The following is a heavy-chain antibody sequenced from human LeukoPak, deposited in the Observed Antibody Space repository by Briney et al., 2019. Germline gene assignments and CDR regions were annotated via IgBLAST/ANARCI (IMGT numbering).Heavy chain of an antibody. J-gene: IGHJ5*02. CDR1: GGSISSSNYY. Sequence: SEALSLTCTVSGGSISSSNYYWGWIRQPPGKGLEWIGSIYYSGSTYYNPSLKSRVTISVDTSKNQFSLKLSSVTAADTAVYYCARLDGYCSGGSCYSVSFVDPWGQGTLVTVSS. CDR2: IYYSGST. V-gene: IGHV4-39*01. CDR3: ARLDGYCSGGSCYSVSFVDP. D-gene: IGHD2-15*01.